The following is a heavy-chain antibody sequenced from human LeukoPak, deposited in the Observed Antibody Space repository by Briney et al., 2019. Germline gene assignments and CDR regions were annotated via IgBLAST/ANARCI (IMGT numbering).Heavy chain of an antibody. V-gene: IGHV1-2*02. D-gene: IGHD2-2*01. CDR2: IKPNNGGT. J-gene: IGHJ5*02. Sequence: ASVKVSCKASGYTFTSYYMHWVRQAPGQGLEWMGWIKPNNGGTNYAQKFQGRVTMTRDTSISTAYMELSRLRSDDTAVYYCARARGDIVVVPAAIWFDPWGQGTLVTVSS. CDR1: GYTFTSYY. CDR3: ARARGDIVVVPAAIWFDP.